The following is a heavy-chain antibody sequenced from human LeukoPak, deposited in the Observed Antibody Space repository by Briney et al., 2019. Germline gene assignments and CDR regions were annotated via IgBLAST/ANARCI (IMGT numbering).Heavy chain of an antibody. Sequence: ASVKVSCKASGYTFTGYYMHWVRQAPGQGLEWMGWINPNSGGTNYAQKFQGRVTMTRDTSISTAYMELSRLRSDDTAVYYCAREQSSSWLGTNIKINDYWGQGTLVTVSS. CDR2: INPNSGGT. J-gene: IGHJ4*02. CDR3: AREQSSSWLGTNIKINDY. D-gene: IGHD6-13*01. V-gene: IGHV1-2*02. CDR1: GYTFTGYY.